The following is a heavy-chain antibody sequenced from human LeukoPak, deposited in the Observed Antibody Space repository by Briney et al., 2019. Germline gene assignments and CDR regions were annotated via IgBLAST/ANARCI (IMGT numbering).Heavy chain of an antibody. CDR2: IWYDGSNT. D-gene: IGHD3-10*01. V-gene: IGHV3-30*02. CDR1: GFTFSSYG. J-gene: IGHJ6*03. Sequence: PGGSVRLPCAASGFTFSSYGMHWVRQAPGKGLEWVAFIWYDGSNTYYADSVKGRSTITRDNSKNTLYLQMNSLRAEDTAVYYCAKSYGSGSHYYYYYMDVWGKGITVTVSS. CDR3: AKSYGSGSHYYYYYMDV.